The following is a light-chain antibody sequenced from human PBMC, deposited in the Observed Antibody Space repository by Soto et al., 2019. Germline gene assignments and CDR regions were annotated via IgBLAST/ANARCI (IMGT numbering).Light chain of an antibody. V-gene: IGLV4-69*01. CDR3: QTWGTGIHYV. CDR1: SGRSSYA. J-gene: IGLJ1*01. CDR2: LNSDGSH. Sequence: QPVLTQSPSASASLGASVKLTCTLSSGRSSYAIAWHQQQPEKGPRYLMKLNSDGSHSKGDGIPDRFSGSSSGAERYLTISSLQSEDEADYYCQTWGTGIHYVFGTGPKLTVL.